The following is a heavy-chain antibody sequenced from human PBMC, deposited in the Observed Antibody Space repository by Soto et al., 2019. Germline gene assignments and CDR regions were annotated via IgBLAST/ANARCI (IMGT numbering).Heavy chain of an antibody. CDR2: IYYSGST. CDR1: GGSSSSSSYY. Sequence: SDTLSLTCTVSGGSSSSSSYYWGWISQPPGKGLEWIGSIYYSGSTYYNPSLKSRVTISVDTSKNQFSLKLSSVTAADTAVYYCARLGTTGTTYDYYYYYGMDVWGQGTTVT. J-gene: IGHJ6*02. CDR3: ARLGTTGTTYDYYYYYGMDV. V-gene: IGHV4-39*01. D-gene: IGHD1-1*01.